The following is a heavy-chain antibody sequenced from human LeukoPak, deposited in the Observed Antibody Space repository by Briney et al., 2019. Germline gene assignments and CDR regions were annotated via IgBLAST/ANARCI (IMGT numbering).Heavy chain of an antibody. D-gene: IGHD3-16*02. Sequence: PSGTLSLTCAVYGGSFSGYYWSWIRQPPGKGLEWIGEINHSGSTNYNPSLKSRVTISVDTSKNQFSLKLSSVTAADTAVYYCARGAMITFGGVIVILAKRYYFDYWGQGTLVTVSS. CDR3: ARGAMITFGGVIVILAKRYYFDY. J-gene: IGHJ4*02. CDR2: INHSGST. V-gene: IGHV4-34*01. CDR1: GGSFSGYY.